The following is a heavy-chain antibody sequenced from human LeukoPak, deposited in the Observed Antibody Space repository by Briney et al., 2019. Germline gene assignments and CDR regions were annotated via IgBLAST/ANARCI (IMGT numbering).Heavy chain of an antibody. CDR3: AGGQGWHFDL. D-gene: IGHD2-15*01. V-gene: IGHV3-7*01. CDR1: GITLSSLW. Sequence: GGSPRLSCAASGITLSSLWMSWFRQAPGKGLEWVADIRQDGSEKHYVPSVKGRFTISRDSTSLFLQMNSLRAEDTAIYYCAGGQGWHFDLWGRGTLITVSS. J-gene: IGHJ2*01. CDR2: IRQDGSEK.